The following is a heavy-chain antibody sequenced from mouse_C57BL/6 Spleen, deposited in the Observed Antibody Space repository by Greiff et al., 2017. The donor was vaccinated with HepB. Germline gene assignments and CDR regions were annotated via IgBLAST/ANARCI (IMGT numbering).Heavy chain of an antibody. J-gene: IGHJ2*01. CDR2: INPSSGYT. D-gene: IGHD2-4*01. CDR1: GYTFTSYT. CDR3: ARVRLYYEYNEDFDY. V-gene: IGHV1-4*01. Sequence: VQLQQSGAELARPGASVKMSCKASGYTFTSYTMHWVKQRPGQGLEWIGYINPSSGYTKYNQKFKDKATLTADKSSSTAYMQLSSLTSEDSAVYDWARVRLYYEYNEDFDYWGQGTTLTVSS.